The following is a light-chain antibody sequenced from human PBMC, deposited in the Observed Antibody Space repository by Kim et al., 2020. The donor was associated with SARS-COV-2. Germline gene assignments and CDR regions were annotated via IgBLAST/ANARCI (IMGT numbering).Light chain of an antibody. CDR2: DVS. CDR3: SSCTSSSPYV. CDR1: SSDLGVYTY. Sequence: GQSITLSCTGTSSDLGVYTYVSGYQQHPGKAPKLLLYDVSNRPSGVSNRFSGSKSGNTASLTISGLQAEDEADYYCSSCTSSSPYVFGTGTKVTVL. J-gene: IGLJ1*01. V-gene: IGLV2-14*03.